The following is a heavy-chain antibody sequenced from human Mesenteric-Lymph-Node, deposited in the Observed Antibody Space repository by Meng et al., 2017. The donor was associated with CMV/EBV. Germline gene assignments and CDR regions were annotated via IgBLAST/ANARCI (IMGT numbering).Heavy chain of an antibody. V-gene: IGHV4-34*01. Sequence: GSLRLSCAVYGGSFSGYYWSWIRQPPGKGLEWIGEINHSGSTNYNPSLKSRVTISVDTSKNQFSLKLSSVTAADTAVYYCARGRGQLGFNWFDPWGQGTLVTVSS. CDR1: GGSFSGYY. D-gene: IGHD6-6*01. J-gene: IGHJ5*02. CDR3: ARGRGQLGFNWFDP. CDR2: INHSGST.